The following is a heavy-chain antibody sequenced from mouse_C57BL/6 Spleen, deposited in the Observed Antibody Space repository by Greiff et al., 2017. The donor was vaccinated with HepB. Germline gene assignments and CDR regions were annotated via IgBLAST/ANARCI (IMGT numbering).Heavy chain of an antibody. CDR3: ARRGDYYGRSWFAY. D-gene: IGHD1-1*01. J-gene: IGHJ3*01. Sequence: QVQLKESGAELVRPGASVKLSCKASGYTFTDYYINWVKQRPGQGLEWIARIYPGSGNTYYNEKFKGKATLTAEKSSSTAYMQLSSLTSEDPAVYFCARRGDYYGRSWFAYWGQGTLVTVSA. V-gene: IGHV1-76*01. CDR2: IYPGSGNT. CDR1: GYTFTDYY.